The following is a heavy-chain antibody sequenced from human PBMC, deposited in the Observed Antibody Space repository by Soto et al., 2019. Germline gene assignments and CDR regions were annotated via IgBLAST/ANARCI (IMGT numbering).Heavy chain of an antibody. CDR3: VKDEGIEAMDV. J-gene: IGHJ6*02. V-gene: IGHV3-21*01. CDR1: GFTFSRNT. Sequence: GGSLGLSSVTSGFTFSRNTMNWVRQAPGKGLEWVASITSSGSYVYYADSVKGRFSASRDNAKNSLSLQMDSLRPDDTAIYFCVKDEGIEAMDVWGQGTTVTVSS. D-gene: IGHD3-3*02. CDR2: ITSSGSYV.